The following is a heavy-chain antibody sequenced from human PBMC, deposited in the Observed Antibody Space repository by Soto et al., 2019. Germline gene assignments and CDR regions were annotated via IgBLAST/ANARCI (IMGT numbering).Heavy chain of an antibody. CDR3: AREESGLFDY. CDR1: GDSLSRADYC. V-gene: IGHV4-30-4*08. CDR2: ICYNGST. Sequence: QVQLQESGPGLVKPSQTLSLTCTVSGDSLSRADYCWSWIRQAPGKGLEWIGYICYNGSTYHNPSLKSRTSMSVDTSKKQFSLTLTSVTAADTAVYYCAREESGLFDYWGQGRLVTVSS. J-gene: IGHJ4*02. D-gene: IGHD5-12*01.